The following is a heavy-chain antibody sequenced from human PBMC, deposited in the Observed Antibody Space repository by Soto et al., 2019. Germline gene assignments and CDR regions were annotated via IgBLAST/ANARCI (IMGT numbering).Heavy chain of an antibody. CDR3: ARDLRSGYDTYFDS. CDR2: INPNTGVT. Sequence: XPVKVSSPASAYTFTGYYIHCGRRSTGQGLEWMGWINPNTGVTNYAQKFQGRVTMTRDTSIRTAYMELSRLRSDDTAMYYCARDLRSGYDTYFDSWGQGTLVTVSS. D-gene: IGHD5-12*01. CDR1: AYTFTGYY. J-gene: IGHJ4*02. V-gene: IGHV1-2*02.